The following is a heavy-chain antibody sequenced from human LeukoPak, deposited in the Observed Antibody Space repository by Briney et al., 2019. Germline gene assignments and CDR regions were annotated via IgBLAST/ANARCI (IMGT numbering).Heavy chain of an antibody. CDR1: GFTFDDYA. J-gene: IGHJ4*02. CDR2: ISWNSGSI. D-gene: IGHD3-3*01. CDR3: AKAAFGVVITGYYFDY. V-gene: IGHV3-9*01. Sequence: GGSLRLPCAASGFTFDDYAMHWVRQAPGKGLEWVSGISWNSGSIGYADSVKGRFTISRDNAKNSLYLQMNSLRAEDTALYYCAKAAFGVVITGYYFDYWGQGTLVTVSS.